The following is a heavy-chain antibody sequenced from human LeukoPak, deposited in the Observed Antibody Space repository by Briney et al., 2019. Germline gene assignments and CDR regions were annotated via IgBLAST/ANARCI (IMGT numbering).Heavy chain of an antibody. Sequence: PGGSLRLSCAASGFTFSNYGMYWVRQAPGKGLEWVAFIRYDGSDKYYADSVKGRFTISRDNSKNTLYLQMNSLRAEDTAVYYCAKALQQQLVAFDYWGQGTLVTVSS. CDR1: GFTFSNYG. J-gene: IGHJ4*02. CDR3: AKALQQQLVAFDY. V-gene: IGHV3-30*02. D-gene: IGHD6-13*01. CDR2: IRYDGSDK.